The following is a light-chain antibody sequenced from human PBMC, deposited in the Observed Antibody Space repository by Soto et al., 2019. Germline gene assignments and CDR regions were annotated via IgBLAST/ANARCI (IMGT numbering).Light chain of an antibody. CDR3: GSWDSSMSAYV. J-gene: IGLJ1*01. CDR2: DDN. CDR1: SSNIGCNS. V-gene: IGLV1-51*01. Sequence: QSVLTQPPSVSAAPGQKVTISCSGSSSNIGCNSVSWYQQLPGTAPKLLIYDDNKRPSGIPDRFSGSKSGTSATLGITGFQTGDEADYYCGSWDSSMSAYVFGTGTKV.